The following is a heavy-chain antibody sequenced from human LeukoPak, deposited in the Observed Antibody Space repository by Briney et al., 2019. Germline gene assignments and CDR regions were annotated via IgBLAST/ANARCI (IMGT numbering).Heavy chain of an antibody. CDR1: GGSIYTYS. Sequence: SETLSLTCTVSGGSIYTYSWSWIRQPPGKGLEWIGYTYYSGNTNYNPSLKSRVTISVDTSKNQFSLRLTSVTAGDTAVYYCAREKLGTFDYWGQGTLVTVSS. J-gene: IGHJ4*02. CDR3: AREKLGTFDY. V-gene: IGHV4-59*01. CDR2: TYYSGNT. D-gene: IGHD7-27*01.